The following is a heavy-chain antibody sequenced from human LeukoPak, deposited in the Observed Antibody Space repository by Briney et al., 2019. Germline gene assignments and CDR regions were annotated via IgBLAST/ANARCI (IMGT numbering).Heavy chain of an antibody. CDR1: GFAFSSYE. J-gene: IGHJ1*01. Sequence: PGGSLRLSCAASGFAFSSYEMNWVRQAPGKGLEWVSYISNSGYNIYYADSVKGRFTISRDNAKNSLYLQMNSLRAEDTGVYYCARVGSSWIEYFHHWGQGTLVTVSS. D-gene: IGHD6-13*01. CDR3: ARVGSSWIEYFHH. V-gene: IGHV3-48*03. CDR2: ISNSGYNI.